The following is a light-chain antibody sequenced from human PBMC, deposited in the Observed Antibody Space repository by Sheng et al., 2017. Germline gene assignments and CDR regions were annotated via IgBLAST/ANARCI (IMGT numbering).Light chain of an antibody. CDR3: QQCANSVWT. CDR2: GTS. V-gene: IGKV3-20*01. Sequence: EIVLTQSPGTLSLSPGARATLSCRASQSVDSRYSSWYQHKPGQAPRLLIYGTSSRATGIPDRFSGSGSGTAFTLIISRLEPKDSAVYYCQQCANSVWTFGQGTKVEI. J-gene: IGKJ1*01. CDR1: QSVDSRY.